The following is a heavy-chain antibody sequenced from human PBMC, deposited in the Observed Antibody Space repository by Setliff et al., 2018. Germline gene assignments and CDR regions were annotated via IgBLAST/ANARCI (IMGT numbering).Heavy chain of an antibody. CDR1: GVSVASHY. CDR3: ARGRPPLVGDY. J-gene: IGHJ4*02. CDR2: VHDNGET. V-gene: IGHV4-59*02. Sequence: SETLFLTCTVSGVSVASHYWSWIRQAPGTGLEWIAYVHDNGETNQNPSLKSRVTISVDTSKNQVSLKLSSMTAADTAVYYCARGRPPLVGDYWGQGTLVTVSS. D-gene: IGHD2-2*01.